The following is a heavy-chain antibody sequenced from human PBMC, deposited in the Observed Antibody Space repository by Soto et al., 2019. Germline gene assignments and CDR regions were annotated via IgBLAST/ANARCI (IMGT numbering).Heavy chain of an antibody. CDR3: ARRYGSAIDY. D-gene: IGHD1-26*01. Sequence: SETLSLTCTVSGGSISSYYWSWIRQPPGKGLEWIGYIYYSGSTNCNPSLKSRVTISVDTSKNQFSLKLSSVTAADTAVYCCARRYGSAIDYWGQGTLVTVSS. CDR1: GGSISSYY. V-gene: IGHV4-59*08. J-gene: IGHJ4*02. CDR2: IYYSGST.